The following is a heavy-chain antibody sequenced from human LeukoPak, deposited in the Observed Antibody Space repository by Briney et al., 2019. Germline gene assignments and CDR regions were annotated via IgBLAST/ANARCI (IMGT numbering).Heavy chain of an antibody. D-gene: IGHD3-3*01. J-gene: IGHJ3*02. CDR2: ISSSSRYI. Sequence: GGSLRLSCVASGLDFSDSGMLWVRQAPGKGLEWLSSISSSSRYIYYAVSVKGRLTISRDNAKNSLYLQMNSLRAEDTAVYYCARDEHYDFWSGPGAFDIWGQGTMVTVSS. CDR1: GLDFSDSG. V-gene: IGHV3-21*01. CDR3: ARDEHYDFWSGPGAFDI.